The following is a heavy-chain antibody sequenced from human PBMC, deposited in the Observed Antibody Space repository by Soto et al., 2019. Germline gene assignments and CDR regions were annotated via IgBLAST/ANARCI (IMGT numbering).Heavy chain of an antibody. Sequence: QLQLQESGPGLVKPSETLSLTCTVSGGSISSSSYYWGWIRQPPGKGLEWIGSTYYSGSTYYNPSLKSRVTISVDTSKNQFSLKLSSVTAADTAVYYCARHESSSWYKHYYYGMDVWGQGTTVTVSS. CDR2: TYYSGST. CDR1: GGSISSSSYY. J-gene: IGHJ6*02. V-gene: IGHV4-39*01. CDR3: ARHESSSWYKHYYYGMDV. D-gene: IGHD6-13*01.